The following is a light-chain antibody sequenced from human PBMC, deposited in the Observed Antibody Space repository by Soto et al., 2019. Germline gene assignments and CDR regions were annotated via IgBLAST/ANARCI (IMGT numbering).Light chain of an antibody. J-gene: IGLJ2*01. CDR2: DVS. CDR1: SSDVGGYNY. Sequence: QSVLTQPASVSGSPGQSITISCTGTSSDVGGYNYVSWYQQHPGKAPKLMIYDVSNRPSGVSNRFSGSKSGNTASLTISGLQAEDEADYYCRSYTSSRPVVFGGGTKLTVL. CDR3: RSYTSSRPVV. V-gene: IGLV2-14*01.